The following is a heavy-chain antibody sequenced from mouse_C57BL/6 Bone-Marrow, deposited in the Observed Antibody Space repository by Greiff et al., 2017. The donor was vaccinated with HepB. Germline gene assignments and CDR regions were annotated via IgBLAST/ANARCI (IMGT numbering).Heavy chain of an antibody. J-gene: IGHJ3*01. D-gene: IGHD3-1*01. V-gene: IGHV1-64*01. CDR3: ARWGHLFAY. CDR2: IHPNSGST. CDR1: GYTFTSYW. Sequence: VQLQQPGAELVKPGASVKLSCKASGYTFTSYWMHRVKQRPGQGLEWIGMIHPNSGSTNYNEKYKSKATLTVDKSSSTAYMQLSSLTSEDSAVYYCARWGHLFAYWGQGTLVTVSA.